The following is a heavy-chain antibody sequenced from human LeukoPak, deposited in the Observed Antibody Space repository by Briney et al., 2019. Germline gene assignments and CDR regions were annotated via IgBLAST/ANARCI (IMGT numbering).Heavy chain of an antibody. V-gene: IGHV4-34*01. CDR1: GGSFSDYF. CDR2: INHSGTT. Sequence: SETLSLTCAVYGGSFSDYFWGWIRQPPGKGLEWSGEINHSGTTYYNPSLKSRVTISVDTSKNQFSLNLSSVTAADTAVYYCARDVVVVPAAIHYGMDVWGQGTTVTVSS. CDR3: ARDVVVVPAAIHYGMDV. J-gene: IGHJ6*02. D-gene: IGHD2-2*01.